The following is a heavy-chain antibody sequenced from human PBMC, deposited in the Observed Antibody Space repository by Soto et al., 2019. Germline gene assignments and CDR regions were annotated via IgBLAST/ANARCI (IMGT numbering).Heavy chain of an antibody. CDR1: GASIRNYY. D-gene: IGHD1-26*01. J-gene: IGHJ4*02. CDR2: SYYSGST. Sequence: QVHLQESGPGLVKPSETLSLTCTVSGASIRNYYWSWIRQPPGKGLEWIGFSYYSGSTNYNPSLNGRVTMPVDTSKTRFPLKLTSVTAADTAVYYCARDQNGSPHFDYWGQGILVTVSS. CDR3: ARDQNGSPHFDY. V-gene: IGHV4-59*01.